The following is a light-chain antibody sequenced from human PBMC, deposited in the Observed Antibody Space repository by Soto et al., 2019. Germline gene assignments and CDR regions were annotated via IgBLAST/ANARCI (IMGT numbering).Light chain of an antibody. CDR3: QQYGSPPQT. V-gene: IGKV3-20*01. Sequence: EIVLTQSPGTLSLSPGERATLSCRASRSVSSSYLAWYQQKPGQAPRLLIYGASSRATGIPDRFSGSGSGTDFTLTISRLEPEDFAVYYCQQYGSPPQTFGQGTKVDIK. CDR2: GAS. CDR1: RSVSSSY. J-gene: IGKJ1*01.